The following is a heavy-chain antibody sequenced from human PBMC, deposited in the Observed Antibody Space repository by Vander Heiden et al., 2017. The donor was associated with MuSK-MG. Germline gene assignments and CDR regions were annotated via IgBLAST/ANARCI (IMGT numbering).Heavy chain of an antibody. CDR2: IKQDGGEK. J-gene: IGHJ3*01. D-gene: IGHD2-2*01. Sequence: EVQLVESAGGVVQRGRGLTLPSAASGFTFNTYWMSWVRQAPGKGLEWVANIKQDGGEKDEVDSVKGRFIISRDNAKNSLYLQMNRLRAEDTGLYVGAREDHSTCAVWGHGTMVTVSS. CDR1: GFTFNTYW. V-gene: IGHV3-7*01. CDR3: AREDHSTCAV.